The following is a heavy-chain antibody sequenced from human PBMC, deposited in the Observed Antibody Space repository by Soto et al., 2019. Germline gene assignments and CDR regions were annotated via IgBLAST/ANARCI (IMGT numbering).Heavy chain of an antibody. V-gene: IGHV1-58*01. D-gene: IGHD1-1*01. CDR2: IVVGSGNT. CDR1: GFTFTSSA. Sequence: ASVKVSCKASGFTFTSSAVQWVRQARGQRLEWIGWIVVGSGNTNYAQKFQERVTITRDMSTSTAYMELRSLRSEDTAVYYCARNPPPGPYYMDVWGKGTTVTVSS. J-gene: IGHJ6*03. CDR3: ARNPPPGPYYMDV.